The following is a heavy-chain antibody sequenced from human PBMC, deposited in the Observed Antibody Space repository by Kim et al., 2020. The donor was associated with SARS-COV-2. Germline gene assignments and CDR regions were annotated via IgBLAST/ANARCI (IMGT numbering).Heavy chain of an antibody. Sequence: GGSLRLSCVASGITSNTDSMSWVRQAPGKGLEWVSSISGNSGTTKYAGSVKGRFTISRDNSKNTLYLQMNSLRAEDTAIYYCARETYNTNYAFDYWGQGTLVSVAS. CDR2: ISGNSGTT. D-gene: IGHD3-3*01. V-gene: IGHV3-23*01. CDR3: ARETYNTNYAFDY. J-gene: IGHJ4*02. CDR1: GITSNTDS.